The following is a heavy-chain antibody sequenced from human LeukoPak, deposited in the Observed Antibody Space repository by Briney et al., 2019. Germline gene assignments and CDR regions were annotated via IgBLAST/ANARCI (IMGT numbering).Heavy chain of an antibody. CDR3: AKGDIWGSYRHTHIDS. J-gene: IGHJ4*02. CDR2: ISFDESNK. V-gene: IGHV3-30*18. D-gene: IGHD3-16*02. Sequence: PGGCLRLSCAASGFTFSTYDMHWVRQTPGKGLEWVAVISFDESNKYYVDSVKGRFTISRDNSKNTLYLQMNSLRAEDTAVYYCAKGDIWGSYRHTHIDSWGQGTLVTVSS. CDR1: GFTFSTYD.